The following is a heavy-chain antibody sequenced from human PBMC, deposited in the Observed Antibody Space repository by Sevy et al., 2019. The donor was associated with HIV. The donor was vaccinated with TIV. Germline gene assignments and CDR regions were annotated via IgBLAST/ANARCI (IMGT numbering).Heavy chain of an antibody. J-gene: IGHJ6*02. V-gene: IGHV1-8*01. Sequence: ASVKVSCEASGYTFTSYDINWVRQATGQGREGMGWMSPKSGATGFAQKFQGRVTMTRNTSISTAYMELSSLTYEDTAVYYCAGGGNGDFWSYESYYYGMDVWGQGTAVTVSS. D-gene: IGHD3-3*01. CDR2: MSPKSGAT. CDR1: GYTFTSYD. CDR3: AGGGNGDFWSYESYYYGMDV.